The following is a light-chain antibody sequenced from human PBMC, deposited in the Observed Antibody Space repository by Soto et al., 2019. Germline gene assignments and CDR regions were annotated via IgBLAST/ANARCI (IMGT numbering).Light chain of an antibody. CDR3: QQLYSYPLT. CDR1: QGSDNY. J-gene: IGKJ4*01. V-gene: IGKV1-9*01. Sequence: DIHLTQSPSFLSASVGDRVTITCRASQGSDNYLAWYQQKPGKAPQLLIYAASTLLSGVPSRFSGSGSGTEFTLTISSLQPEDFATYYCQQLYSYPLTFGGGTKVEI. CDR2: AAS.